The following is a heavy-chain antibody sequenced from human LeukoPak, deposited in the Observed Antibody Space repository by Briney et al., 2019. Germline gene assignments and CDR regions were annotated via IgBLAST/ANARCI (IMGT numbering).Heavy chain of an antibody. V-gene: IGHV5-51*01. CDR3: ARRLGSSSWSFDY. Sequence: GESLKISCKGSGYSFSTYWIGWVRQMPGKGLEWMGIIYPGDSDTRYSPSFQGQVAISADKSISTAYLQWSSLKASDTAMYYCARRLGSSSWSFDYWGQGTLVTVSS. D-gene: IGHD6-13*01. J-gene: IGHJ4*02. CDR1: GYSFSTYW. CDR2: IYPGDSDT.